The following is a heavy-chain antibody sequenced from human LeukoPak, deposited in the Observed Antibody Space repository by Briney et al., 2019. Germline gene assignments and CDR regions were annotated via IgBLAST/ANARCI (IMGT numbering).Heavy chain of an antibody. D-gene: IGHD2-21*02. CDR2: INSDGSST. Sequence: GGSLRLSCAASGFTFSSSWMHWVRQAPEKGLVWVSRINSDGSSTSYADSVKGRFTISRDNAKNSLYLQMNSLRVEDTAVYYCARGVTATRYFYYGLDVWGLGTTVTVSS. CDR1: GFTFSSSW. J-gene: IGHJ6*02. CDR3: ARGVTATRYFYYGLDV. V-gene: IGHV3-74*01.